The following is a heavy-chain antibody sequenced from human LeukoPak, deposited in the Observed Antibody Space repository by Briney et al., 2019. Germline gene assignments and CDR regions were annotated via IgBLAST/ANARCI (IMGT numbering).Heavy chain of an antibody. CDR2: ISSNGGST. CDR3: ARFDTSGFHYFDY. Sequence: AGGSLRLSCSASGFTFSSYAMHWVRQAPGKGLEYVSAISSNGGSTYYADSVKGRFTISRDNARNSLYLQMNSLRAEDTAVYYCARFDTSGFHYFDYWGQGTLVTVSS. J-gene: IGHJ4*02. CDR1: GFTFSSYA. D-gene: IGHD3-22*01. V-gene: IGHV3-64*04.